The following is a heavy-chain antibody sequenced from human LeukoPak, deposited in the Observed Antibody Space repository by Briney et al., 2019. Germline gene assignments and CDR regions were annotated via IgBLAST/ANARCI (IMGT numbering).Heavy chain of an antibody. CDR1: GYTFTSYG. CDR2: ISAYNGNT. D-gene: IGHD3-22*01. J-gene: IGHJ4*02. CDR3: ARIWDYYDSSGYSN. V-gene: IGHV1-18*01. Sequence: GASVKVSCKASGYTFTSYGISWVRQAPGQGLEWMGWISAYNGNTNYAQKLQGRVTMTTDTSTSTAHMELRSLRSDDTAVYYCARIWDYYDSSGYSNWGQGTLVTVSS.